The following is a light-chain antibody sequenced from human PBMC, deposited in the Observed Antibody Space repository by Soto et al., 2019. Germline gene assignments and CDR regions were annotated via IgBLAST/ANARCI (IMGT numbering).Light chain of an antibody. V-gene: IGKV1-39*01. CDR3: QQSYSTPYT. Sequence: DIQMTQSPSSLSASVGDRVTITCLASQTITNYLNWYQQKRGKAPKLLIYAASSLQSGVPSRFSGSGSGTDFTLTISSLQPEDFATYYCQQSYSTPYTFGQGPRWIS. CDR2: AAS. CDR1: QTITNY. J-gene: IGKJ2*01.